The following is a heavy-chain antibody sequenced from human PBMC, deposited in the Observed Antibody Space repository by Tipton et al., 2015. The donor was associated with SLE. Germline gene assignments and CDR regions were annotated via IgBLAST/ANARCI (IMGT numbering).Heavy chain of an antibody. CDR1: GGSFSDYY. V-gene: IGHV4-34*01. CDR3: ARQDIVGATHAFDI. J-gene: IGHJ3*02. D-gene: IGHD1-26*01. CDR2: INHSGNT. Sequence: TLSLTCVVYGGSFSDYYWSWIRQPPGKGLEWIGEINHSGNTNYNPSLKSRVTTSVDTSKNQFSLKLNSVTAADTAIYLCARQDIVGATHAFDIWGQGTMVTVSS.